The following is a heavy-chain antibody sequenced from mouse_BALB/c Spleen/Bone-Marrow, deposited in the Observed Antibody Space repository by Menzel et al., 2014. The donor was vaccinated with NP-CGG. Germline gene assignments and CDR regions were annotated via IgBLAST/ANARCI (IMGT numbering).Heavy chain of an antibody. CDR3: APYYYGRWFAN. Sequence: VQLQQSGAELVKPGASVKLSCTASGCNIKDTYMHWVKQRPEQRLEWIARIDPANGNTKYDPKFQGKATITADTSSNTAYLQLSSLTSEDIAVYYCAPYYYGRWFANWGQGTLVTVSA. CDR2: IDPANGNT. CDR1: GCNIKDTY. V-gene: IGHV14-3*02. J-gene: IGHJ3*01. D-gene: IGHD1-1*01.